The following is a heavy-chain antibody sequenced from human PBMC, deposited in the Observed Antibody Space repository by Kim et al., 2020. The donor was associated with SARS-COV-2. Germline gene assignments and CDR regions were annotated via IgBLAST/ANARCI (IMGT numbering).Heavy chain of an antibody. Sequence: GGSLRLSCAASGFTFSNAWMSWVRQAPGKGLEWVGRIKSKTDGGTTDYAAPVKGRFTISRDDSKNTLYLQMNSLKTEDTAVYYCTTEGGDIVTYYYGMDVWGQGTTVTVSS. CDR1: GFTFSNAW. V-gene: IGHV3-15*01. J-gene: IGHJ6*02. CDR3: TTEGGDIVTYYYGMDV. CDR2: IKSKTDGGTT. D-gene: IGHD5-12*01.